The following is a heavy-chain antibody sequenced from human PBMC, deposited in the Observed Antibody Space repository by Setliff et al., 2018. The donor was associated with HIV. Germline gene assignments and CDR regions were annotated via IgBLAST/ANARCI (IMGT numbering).Heavy chain of an antibody. J-gene: IGHJ4*02. Sequence: PGGSLRLSCAASGFTFDRFWMHWVRQAPGKGLVWVSRVNRDGSSTTYADSVKDRFTISRDNAKNTLYLQMNSLRAEDTAVYYCAKDPAEQLVSRPDYWGQGTLVTVSS. CDR2: VNRDGSST. CDR1: GFTFDRFW. D-gene: IGHD6-13*01. V-gene: IGHV3-74*01. CDR3: AKDPAEQLVSRPDY.